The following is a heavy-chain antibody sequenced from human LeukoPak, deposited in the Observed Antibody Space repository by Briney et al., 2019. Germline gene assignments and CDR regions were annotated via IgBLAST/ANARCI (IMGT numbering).Heavy chain of an antibody. CDR3: ARDQRYVWGSRLPILTDDAFDI. CDR2: ISSSSSYI. V-gene: IGHV3-21*01. D-gene: IGHD3-16*01. CDR1: GFTFSSYS. J-gene: IGHJ3*02. Sequence: PGGSLRLSCAASGFTFSSYSMNWVRQAPGKGLEWVSSISSSSSYIYYADSVKGRFTISRDNAKNSLYLQMNSLRAEDTAVYYCARDQRYVWGSRLPILTDDAFDIWGQGTMVTVSS.